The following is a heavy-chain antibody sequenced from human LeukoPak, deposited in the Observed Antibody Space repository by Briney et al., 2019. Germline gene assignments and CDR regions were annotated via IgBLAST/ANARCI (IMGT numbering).Heavy chain of an antibody. CDR2: IHYSGST. J-gene: IGHJ4*02. V-gene: IGHV4-39*07. D-gene: IGHD3-9*01. Sequence: PSEALSLTCTVSGGSISSSSYYWGWIRQPPGKGLEWIGSIHYSGSTYYSPSLKSRVTISLDTSKNQFSLKLTSVTAADTAVYNCARSFDCSGLGYYFDYWGQGTLVTVSS. CDR1: GGSISSSSYY. CDR3: ARSFDCSGLGYYFDY.